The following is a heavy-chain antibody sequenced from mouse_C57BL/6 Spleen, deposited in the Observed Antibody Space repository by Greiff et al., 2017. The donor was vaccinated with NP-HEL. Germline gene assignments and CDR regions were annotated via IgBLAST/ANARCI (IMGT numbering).Heavy chain of an antibody. Sequence: QVQLQQPGAELVKPGASVKVSCKASGYTFTSYWMHWVKQRPGQGLEWIGRIHPSDSDTNYNQKFKGKATLTVDKSSSTAYMQLSSLTSEDSAVYYCAMDYDYEDWFAYWGQGTLVTVSA. CDR3: AMDYDYEDWFAY. J-gene: IGHJ3*01. D-gene: IGHD2-4*01. CDR2: IHPSDSDT. CDR1: GYTFTSYW. V-gene: IGHV1-74*01.